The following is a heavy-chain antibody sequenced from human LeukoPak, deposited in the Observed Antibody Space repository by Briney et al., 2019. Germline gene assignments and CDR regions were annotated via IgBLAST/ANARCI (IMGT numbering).Heavy chain of an antibody. V-gene: IGHV3-7*03. CDR1: GSTPVSNW. CDR3: ARALSG. Sequence: GGSLRPSFPPSGSTPVSNWRHWAGQPQGKGREWVANIKEDGSEKYYVDSVKGRFSISRDNAKNSLYLQMNSLRAEDTAVYYCARALSGWGQGTLVTVSS. J-gene: IGHJ4*02. D-gene: IGHD3-3*01. CDR2: IKEDGSEK.